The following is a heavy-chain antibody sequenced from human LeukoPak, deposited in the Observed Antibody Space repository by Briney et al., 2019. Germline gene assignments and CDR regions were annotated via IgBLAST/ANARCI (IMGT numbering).Heavy chain of an antibody. J-gene: IGHJ4*02. Sequence: ASVKISCKGSGYTFTDDYMHWVQQAPGKGREWVGLVDPEDGETIYADKFQGRVTITADTSTDTAYMELSSLRSEDTAVYYCATLSLNIVAPNPAEIFDYWGKGNLVTVSS. CDR1: GYTFTDDY. D-gene: IGHD5-12*01. V-gene: IGHV1-69-2*01. CDR3: ATLSLNIVAPNPAEIFDY. CDR2: VDPEDGET.